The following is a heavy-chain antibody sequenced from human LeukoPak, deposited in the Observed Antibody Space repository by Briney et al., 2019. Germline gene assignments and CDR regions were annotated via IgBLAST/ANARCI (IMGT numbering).Heavy chain of an antibody. CDR1: GFTFSNYA. CDR3: AKGGHYDILTGYYYYYYYMDV. J-gene: IGHJ6*03. V-gene: IGHV3-23*01. Sequence: AGGSLRLSCAASGFTFSNYAMSWVRQAPGKGLEWVSGISGSDGTTYYADSVKGRFTISRDNSKNTLYLQMNSLRAEDTAVYYCAKGGHYDILTGYYYYYYYMDVWGKGTTVTISS. D-gene: IGHD3-9*01. CDR2: ISGSDGTT.